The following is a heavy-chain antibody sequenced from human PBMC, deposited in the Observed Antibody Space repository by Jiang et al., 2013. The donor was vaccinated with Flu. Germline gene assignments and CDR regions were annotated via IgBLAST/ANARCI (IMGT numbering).Heavy chain of an antibody. V-gene: IGHV5-51*03. CDR3: ARNGSGYFDF. Sequence: GAEVKKPGESLKISCEVSGYSFSNHWIGWVRQMPGKGLEWIGIIHPGDTNIRYSPAFQGHVSISADNSISTAYLQWSSLKASDTAFYFCARNGSGYFDFWGQGILVTVSS. D-gene: IGHD1-1*01. J-gene: IGHJ4*02. CDR2: IHPGDTNI. CDR1: GYSFSNHW.